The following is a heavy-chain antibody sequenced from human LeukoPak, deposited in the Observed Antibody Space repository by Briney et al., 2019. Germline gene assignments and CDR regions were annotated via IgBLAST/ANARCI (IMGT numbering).Heavy chain of an antibody. CDR3: ARANYGANSWFDP. J-gene: IGHJ5*02. CDR1: GFNFNNYW. CDR2: IKQDESDK. V-gene: IGHV3-7*01. Sequence: PGGSLRLSCAASGFNFNNYWMSWLRQAPGKGLEWVANIKQDESDKYYVDSVKGRFTISRDSAKNSLYLQMNSLRAEDTAVYYCARANYGANSWFDPWGQGTLVTVSS. D-gene: IGHD4-23*01.